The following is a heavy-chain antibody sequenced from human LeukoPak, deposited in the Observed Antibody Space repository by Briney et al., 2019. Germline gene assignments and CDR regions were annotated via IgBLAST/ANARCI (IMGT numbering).Heavy chain of an antibody. Sequence: ASVKVSCKASGYTFTSYYMHWVRQAPGQGLEWMGIINPSGGSTSYAQKFQGRVTMTRDMSTSTVYMELSSLRSEDTAVYYCARVAVRSSSSGNFDYWGQGTLVTVSS. J-gene: IGHJ4*02. D-gene: IGHD6-6*01. CDR1: GYTFTSYY. V-gene: IGHV1-46*01. CDR3: ARVAVRSSSSGNFDY. CDR2: INPSGGST.